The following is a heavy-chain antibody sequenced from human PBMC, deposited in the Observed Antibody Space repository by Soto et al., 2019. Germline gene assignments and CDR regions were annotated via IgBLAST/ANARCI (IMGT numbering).Heavy chain of an antibody. J-gene: IGHJ6*02. CDR2: FIPIFGTA. CDR1: GGTFSSYA. V-gene: IGHV1-69*13. CDR3: ARDGVRGYSYPRGYYGMDV. D-gene: IGHD5-18*01. Sequence: ASVQVSCKASGGTFSSYAISWVRQAPGQGLDWMGGFIPIFGTANYAQKFQGRVTITADESTSTAYMELSSLRSEDTAVYYCARDGVRGYSYPRGYYGMDVWGQGTKVTVS.